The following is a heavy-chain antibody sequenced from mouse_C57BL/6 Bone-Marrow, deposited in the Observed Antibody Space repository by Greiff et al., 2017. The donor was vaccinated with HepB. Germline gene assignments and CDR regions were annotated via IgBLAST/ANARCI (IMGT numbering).Heavy chain of an antibody. CDR3: ARSRRSYYYYFDD. V-gene: IGHV1-82*01. CDR2: IYPGDGDT. Sequence: QVQLKQSGPELVKPGASVKISCKASGYAFSSSWMNWVKQRPGKGLEWIGRIYPGDGDTNYNEKFKGKATLTSDKSSSTAYMQLSSLTSEDSAVYICARSRRSYYYYFDDWGKGTTLTVSS. J-gene: IGHJ2*01. CDR1: GYAFSSSW. D-gene: IGHD2-12*01.